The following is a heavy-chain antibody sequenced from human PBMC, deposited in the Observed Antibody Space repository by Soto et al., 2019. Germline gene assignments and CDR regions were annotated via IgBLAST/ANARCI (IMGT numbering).Heavy chain of an antibody. J-gene: IGHJ4*02. Sequence: EVQLLESGGGLVQPGGSLRLSCAASGFTFGDYAMSWVRQAPGKGLEWVSTISGAGGATFYADSVKGRFTISRDNSKSTLLLQLNSLRAEDTAIYYCEKDHGTYASVGGDYWGQGTLVTVSS. CDR3: EKDHGTYASVGGDY. CDR1: GFTFGDYA. V-gene: IGHV3-23*01. CDR2: ISGAGGAT. D-gene: IGHD1-26*01.